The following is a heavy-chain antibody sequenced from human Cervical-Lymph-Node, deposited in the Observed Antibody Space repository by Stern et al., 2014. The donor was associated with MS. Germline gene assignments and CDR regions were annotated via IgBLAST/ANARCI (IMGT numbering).Heavy chain of an antibody. CDR1: GGTFTNYA. V-gene: IGHV1-69*01. J-gene: IGHJ4*02. Sequence: VQLEESGAEVKKPGSSVKVSCKASGGTFTNYAINWVRQAPGHGLEWMGGIIPIFNRANYAQKFQGRVTITADESTTTAYMELTSLISEDTAVYYCARGWSYDILTAYSYWGQGTLVTVSS. CDR3: ARGWSYDILTAYSY. CDR2: IIPIFNRA. D-gene: IGHD3-9*01.